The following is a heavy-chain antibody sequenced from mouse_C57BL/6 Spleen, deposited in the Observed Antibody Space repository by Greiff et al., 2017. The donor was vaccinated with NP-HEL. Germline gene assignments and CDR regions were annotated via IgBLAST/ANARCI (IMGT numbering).Heavy chain of an antibody. CDR2: IDPSDSYT. V-gene: IGHV1-69*01. Sequence: QVQLQQPGAELVMPGASVKLSCKASGYTFTSYWMHWVKQRPGQGLEWIGEIDPSDSYTNYNQKFKGKSTLTVDKSSSTAYMQLSSLTSEDSAVYYCARRDSNYEACFAYWGQGTLVTVSA. J-gene: IGHJ3*01. D-gene: IGHD2-5*01. CDR3: ARRDSNYEACFAY. CDR1: GYTFTSYW.